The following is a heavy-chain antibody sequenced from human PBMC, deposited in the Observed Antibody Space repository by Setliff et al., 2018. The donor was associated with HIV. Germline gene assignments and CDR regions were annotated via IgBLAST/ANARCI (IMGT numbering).Heavy chain of an antibody. J-gene: IGHJ4*02. CDR2: IYWNNNK. D-gene: IGHD3-16*01. V-gene: IGHV2-5*01. CDR3: AYAGRRLRGPYFDF. Sequence: SGPTLVNPTQTLTLTCTFSGLSLSTRGVGVGWIRQSPGKALEWLAFIYWNNNKHYSTSLKRRLTVTKDTSKNRVVFTMTNMDPVDTATYNCAYAGRRLRGPYFDFWGQGTPVTVSS. CDR1: GLSLSTRGVG.